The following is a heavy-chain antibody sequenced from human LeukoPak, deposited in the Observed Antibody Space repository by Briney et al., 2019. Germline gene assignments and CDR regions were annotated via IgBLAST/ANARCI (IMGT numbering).Heavy chain of an antibody. CDR2: ISYDGSNK. CDR3: ARDWDNGIYGMDV. V-gene: IGHV3-30-3*01. D-gene: IGHD1-14*01. Sequence: PGGSLRLSCAASGFTFSSYAMHWVRQAPGKGLEWVAVISYDGSNKYYADSVKGRFTISRDNSKNTLYLQMNSLRAEDTAVYYCARDWDNGIYGMDVWGQGTTVTVSS. J-gene: IGHJ6*02. CDR1: GFTFSSYA.